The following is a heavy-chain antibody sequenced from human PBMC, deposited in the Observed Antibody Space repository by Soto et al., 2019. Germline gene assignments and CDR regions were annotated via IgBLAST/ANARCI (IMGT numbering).Heavy chain of an antibody. CDR3: ARTKFGIYIAAAGALFDS. V-gene: IGHV4-59*08. J-gene: IGHJ4*02. CDR2: IYYSGST. CDR1: GGSISSYY. Sequence: QVQLQESGPGLVKPSETLSLTCTVSGGSISSYYWSWIRQPPGKGLEWIGYIYYSGSTNYNPSLKSRVTISVDTSKNQFSLKLSSVTAADTAVYYCARTKFGIYIAAAGALFDSWGQGTLVTVSS. D-gene: IGHD6-13*01.